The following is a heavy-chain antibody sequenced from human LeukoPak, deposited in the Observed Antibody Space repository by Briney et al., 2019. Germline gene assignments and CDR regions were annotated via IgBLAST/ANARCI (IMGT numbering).Heavy chain of an antibody. J-gene: IGHJ3*02. V-gene: IGHV4-59*01. Sequence: PSETLSLTYTVDGGSITSYYWSWIRQPPGNGLQWIGYIYYTGSVNSNPPLKSRVTISVDTSKNQFSLKLSSVTAADTAVYFCARGGLENGYHSNDAFDIWGQGTLVAVSS. CDR1: GGSITSYY. D-gene: IGHD3-22*01. CDR2: IYYTGSV. CDR3: ARGGLENGYHSNDAFDI.